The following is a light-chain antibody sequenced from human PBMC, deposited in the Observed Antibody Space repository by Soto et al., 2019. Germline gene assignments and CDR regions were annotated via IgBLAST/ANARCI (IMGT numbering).Light chain of an antibody. CDR2: GNT. CDR1: SSNIGTGYD. J-gene: IGLJ3*02. CDR3: QSFDSRLSGWV. V-gene: IGLV1-40*01. Sequence: QSVLTQPPSVSGVPGQRVTISCTGSSSNIGTGYDVHWYQHLPGTAPKLVLHGNTDRPSGVPDRFSGSKSGTSASLAITGLQAEDEADYYCQSFDSRLSGWVFGGGTKLTVL.